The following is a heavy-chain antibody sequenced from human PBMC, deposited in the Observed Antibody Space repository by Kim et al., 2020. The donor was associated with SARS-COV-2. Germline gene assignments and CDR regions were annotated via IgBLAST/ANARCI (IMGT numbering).Heavy chain of an antibody. CDR2: INVGNGNT. J-gene: IGHJ1*01. CDR3: ARGTMWGFQY. V-gene: IGHV1-3*01. D-gene: IGHD3-10*02. CDR1: GYTFTSYA. Sequence: ASVKVSCKTSGYTFTSYAMHWVRQAPGQRLEWMGWINVGNGNTKCSQRFQGRATITRDTSASTAYMELSSLISEDTAVYYCARGTMWGFQYWGQGTLVTVSS.